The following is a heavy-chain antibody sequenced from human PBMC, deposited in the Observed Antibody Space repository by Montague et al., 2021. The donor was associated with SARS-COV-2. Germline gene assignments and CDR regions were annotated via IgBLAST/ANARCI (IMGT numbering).Heavy chain of an antibody. D-gene: IGHD6-19*01. J-gene: IGHJ4*02. V-gene: IGHV6-1*01. CDR1: GDSVVDIRLT. CDR2: IYFRSKWYS. CDR3: VRYSGWFYFDF. Sequence: CAISGDSVVDIRLTSGGHRSALWQGFKSLGRIYFRSKWYSDYAPSVRGRLTVNPDASKNEFSLELNYVTPEDTAVYYCVRYSGWFYFDFWGQGTLVTVSS.